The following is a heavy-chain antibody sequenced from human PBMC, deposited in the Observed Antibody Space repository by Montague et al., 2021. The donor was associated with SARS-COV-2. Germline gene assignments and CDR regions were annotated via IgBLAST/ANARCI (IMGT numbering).Heavy chain of an antibody. CDR2: ISSSSSYI. Sequence: SLRLSCAASGFTFSSYTMNWVRQAPGKGLEWVSSISSSSSYISYADLVKGRFTISRDNAKNSLYLQMNSLRAEDTAVYYCARVGIYYYYGMDVWGQGTTGTVSS. D-gene: IGHD1-26*01. CDR1: GFTFSSYT. J-gene: IGHJ6*02. CDR3: ARVGIYYYYGMDV. V-gene: IGHV3-21*01.